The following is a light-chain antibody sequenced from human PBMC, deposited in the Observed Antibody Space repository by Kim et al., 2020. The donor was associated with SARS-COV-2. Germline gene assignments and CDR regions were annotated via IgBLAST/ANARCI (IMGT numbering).Light chain of an antibody. V-gene: IGLV3-1*01. CDR2: QDS. CDR3: KAWDSSTADVV. J-gene: IGLJ2*01. Sequence: STGQTASITCSGDKLGDKYACWYQQKPGQSPVLVIYQDSKRPSGIPERFSGSNSGNTATLTISGTQAMDEADYYCKAWDSSTADVVFGGGTKLTVL. CDR1: KLGDKY.